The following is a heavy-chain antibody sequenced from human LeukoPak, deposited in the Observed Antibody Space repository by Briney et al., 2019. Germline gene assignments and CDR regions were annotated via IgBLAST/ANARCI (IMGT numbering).Heavy chain of an antibody. CDR3: ASPVQLLWFGELYNYHAFDI. CDR1: GGSISSSSYY. V-gene: IGHV4-39*01. Sequence: KSSETLSLTCTVSGGSISSSSYYWGWIRQPPGKGLEGIGSIYYIGSTYYTPSLKSRVTISVDTSKNQFSLKLSSVTAADTAVYYCASPVQLLWFGELYNYHAFDIWGQGTMVTVSS. CDR2: IYYIGST. D-gene: IGHD3-10*01. J-gene: IGHJ3*02.